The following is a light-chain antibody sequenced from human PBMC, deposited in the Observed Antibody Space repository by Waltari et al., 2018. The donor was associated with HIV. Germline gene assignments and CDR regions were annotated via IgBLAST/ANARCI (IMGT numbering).Light chain of an antibody. J-gene: IGKJ4*01. CDR1: QSISSY. CDR3: QQSYSTPSS. Sequence: DIQMTQSPSSLSASVGDRVTITCRASQSISSYLNWYRQKPGKAPKLLIYAASNLQSGVPSTFSGSGSGTDFTLTISSLQPEDFATYYCQQSYSTPSSFGGGTRVEIK. V-gene: IGKV1-39*01. CDR2: AAS.